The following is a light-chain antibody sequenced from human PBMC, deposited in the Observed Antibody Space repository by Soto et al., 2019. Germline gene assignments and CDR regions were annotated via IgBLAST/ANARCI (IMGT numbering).Light chain of an antibody. CDR3: HQYNSYPQT. CDR2: WAS. V-gene: IGKV4-1*01. Sequence: TLMSQSPDSQDPSLDQRATINCRSSQSVFYSPTNKNNLAWYQQKPGQPPKLLIYWASTRQCGVPEGLSGRGSGKDFTLTISSLQAEDLAVYYCHQYNSYPQTFGQGTKVDIK. CDR1: QSVFYSPTNKNN. J-gene: IGKJ1*01.